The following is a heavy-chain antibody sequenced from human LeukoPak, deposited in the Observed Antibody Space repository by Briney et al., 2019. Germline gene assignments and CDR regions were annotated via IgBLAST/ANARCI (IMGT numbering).Heavy chain of an antibody. CDR2: ISGSGGST. CDR3: AKGRTLDY. V-gene: IGHV3-23*01. D-gene: IGHD2/OR15-2a*01. J-gene: IGHJ4*02. CDR1: GVTFSSHW. Sequence: PGGSLRLSCVVSGVTFSSHWMSWVRQAPGKGLEWVSAISGSGGSTYYADSVKGRFTISRDNSKNTLYLQMNSLRAEDTAVYYCAKGRTLDYWGQGTLVTVSS.